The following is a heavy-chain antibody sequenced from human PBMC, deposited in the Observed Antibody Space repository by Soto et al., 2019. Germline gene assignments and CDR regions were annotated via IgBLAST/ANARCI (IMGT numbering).Heavy chain of an antibody. CDR3: ARSGDNYNVLDD. V-gene: IGHV3-11*04. CDR2: ISSSGSTI. D-gene: IGHD3-10*02. J-gene: IGHJ4*02. Sequence: XGSLRLSCAASGFTCSDYYMSWIRQAPGKGLEWVSYISSSGSTIYYADSAKGRFSISRDNAKNSLFLQINSMRGEDSATYYCARSGDNYNVLDDWGQVTPVTVPS. CDR1: GFTCSDYY.